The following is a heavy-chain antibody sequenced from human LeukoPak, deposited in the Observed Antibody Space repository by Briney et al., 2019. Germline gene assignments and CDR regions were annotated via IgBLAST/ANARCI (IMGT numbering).Heavy chain of an antibody. Sequence: GGSLRLSCVVSGFTFNIYAMSWVRQAPGKGLRWVSGISESGDKTLYAGSVRGRFTMPRDNSKNTLSLQMKSLRSQDTALYYCAKGDDGDWSAFDFWGQGTMVTVSP. CDR3: AKGDDGDWSAFDF. V-gene: IGHV3-23*01. D-gene: IGHD2-21*02. J-gene: IGHJ3*01. CDR2: ISESGDKT. CDR1: GFTFNIYA.